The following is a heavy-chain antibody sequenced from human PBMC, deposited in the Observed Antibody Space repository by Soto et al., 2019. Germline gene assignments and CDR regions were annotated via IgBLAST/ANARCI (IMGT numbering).Heavy chain of an antibody. D-gene: IGHD1-26*01. V-gene: IGHV3-23*01. CDR2: ISGSGGST. CDR3: AKETMVVVGGLADF. CDR1: GFTFSSFA. J-gene: IGHJ4*02. Sequence: EMQLLESGGGLVQPGGSLRLSCAASGFTFSSFAMSWVRQAPGKGLDWVSAISGSGGSTYSADSVKGRFTISRDNSKNTLSLQMNSLRAEDTAVYFCAKETMVVVGGLADFWGQGTLVTVSP.